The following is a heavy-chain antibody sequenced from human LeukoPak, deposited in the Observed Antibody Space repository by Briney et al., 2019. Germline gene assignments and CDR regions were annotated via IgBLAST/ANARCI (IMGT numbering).Heavy chain of an antibody. CDR1: GVTLSSYW. V-gene: IGHV3-74*01. J-gene: IGHJ3*01. D-gene: IGHD3-22*01. CDR2: INSDGTST. Sequence: GGSLRLSCAASGVTLSSYWMHWVRQAPGKGLVWVSRINSDGTSTTYANPVKGRFTISRDTAKNSLYLQMNSLRNEDTAVYYCARASTWVPGEDSRGYYYPYAFDLWGQGTLVTVSS. CDR3: ARASTWVPGEDSRGYYYPYAFDL.